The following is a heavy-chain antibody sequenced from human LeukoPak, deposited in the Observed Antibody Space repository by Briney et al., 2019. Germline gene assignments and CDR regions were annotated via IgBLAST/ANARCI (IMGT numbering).Heavy chain of an antibody. Sequence: SETLSLTCTVSGGSITSGGYYWNWLRQHPGKGLEWIGYIFYSGSTDYNPSLQSRVTISLDTSKNQFSLKLSSVTAADTTVYCARDRASGESDDAFDIWGQGTVVTVSS. CDR1: GGSITSGGYY. D-gene: IGHD7-27*01. CDR2: IFYSGST. CDR3: ARDRASGESDDAFDI. V-gene: IGHV4-31*03. J-gene: IGHJ3*02.